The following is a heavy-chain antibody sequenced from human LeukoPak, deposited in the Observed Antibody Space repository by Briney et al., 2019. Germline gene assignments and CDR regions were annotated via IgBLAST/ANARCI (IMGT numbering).Heavy chain of an antibody. V-gene: IGHV4-39*01. J-gene: IGHJ6*03. CDR1: GGSISSSSYY. Sequence: SETLCLTCTVSGGSISSSSYYWGWLRQPPGKGLEWIGSIYYSGSTYYNPSLKRRVTISVDTSKNQFSLKLSSVTAADTAVYYCARCPAARDRDYYYYYMDVWGKGTTVTVSS. CDR2: IYYSGST. CDR3: ARCPAARDRDYYYYYMDV. D-gene: IGHD2-2*01.